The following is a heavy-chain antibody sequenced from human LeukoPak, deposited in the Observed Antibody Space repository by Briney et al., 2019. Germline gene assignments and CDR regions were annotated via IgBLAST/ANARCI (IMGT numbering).Heavy chain of an antibody. CDR3: AKRAYSSGWYSTDYYYMDV. J-gene: IGHJ6*03. CDR2: IRYDGSNK. D-gene: IGHD6-19*01. V-gene: IGHV3-30*02. CDR1: RFTFSSYG. Sequence: GGSLRLSCAASRFTFSSYGMHWVRQAPGKGLEWVAFIRYDGSNKYYADSVKGRFTISRDNSKNTLYLQMNSLRAEDTAVYYCAKRAYSSGWYSTDYYYMDVWGKGTTVTISS.